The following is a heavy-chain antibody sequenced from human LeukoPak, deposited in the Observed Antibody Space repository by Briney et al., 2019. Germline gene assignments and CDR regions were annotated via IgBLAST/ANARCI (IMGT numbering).Heavy chain of an antibody. V-gene: IGHV3-7*03. CDR1: GFTFSSYW. CDR3: ARAGGSRYYYAMDV. J-gene: IGHJ6*02. CDR2: INQDGSVK. D-gene: IGHD3-16*01. Sequence: SGGSLRLSCAASGFTFSSYWMIWFRQAPGKGLEWVAHINQDGSVKNYVDSVKGRFTISRDNAENSLYLQMNSLRAEDTAFYYCARAGGSRYYYAMDVWGQGTTVTVSS.